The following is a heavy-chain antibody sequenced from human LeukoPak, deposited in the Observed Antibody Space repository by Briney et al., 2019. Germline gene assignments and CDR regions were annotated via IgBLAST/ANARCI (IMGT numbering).Heavy chain of an antibody. J-gene: IGHJ6*02. CDR1: GSTFTNYA. Sequence: PGGALRLSCAASGSTFTNYAMTWVRQAPGKGLEWVSAISGSGGNTYYAGSVKGRFTIFRDNSKNMLYLQMNSLRAEDTALYYCASQKANFYDSSGDVWGQGTTVTVSS. CDR2: ISGSGGNT. CDR3: ASQKANFYDSSGDV. V-gene: IGHV3-23*01. D-gene: IGHD3-22*01.